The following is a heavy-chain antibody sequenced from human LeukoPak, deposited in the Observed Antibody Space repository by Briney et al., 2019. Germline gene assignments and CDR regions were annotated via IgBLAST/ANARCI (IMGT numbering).Heavy chain of an antibody. D-gene: IGHD5-12*01. CDR3: ARGEGYLGYDLYWFDP. V-gene: IGHV1-18*01. J-gene: IGHJ5*02. CDR1: GYTFSNYA. Sequence: ASVKVSCKASGYTFSNYAINWVRQAPGQGLEWMGWISAYNGNTNYAQKLQGRVTMTTDTSTSTAYMGLRSLRSDDTAVYYCARGEGYLGYDLYWFDPWGQGTLVTVSS. CDR2: ISAYNGNT.